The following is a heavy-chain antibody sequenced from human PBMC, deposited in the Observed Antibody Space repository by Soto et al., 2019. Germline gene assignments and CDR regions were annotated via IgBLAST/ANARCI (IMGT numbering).Heavy chain of an antibody. D-gene: IGHD3-10*01. CDR3: ARVWGGAFDI. CDR2: IYYSGST. Sequence: TCAVSGGSISSYYWSWIRQPPGKGLEWIGYIYYSGSTNYNPSLKSRVTISVDTSKNQFSLKLSSVTTADTAVYYCARVWGGAFDIWGQGTMVTVSS. V-gene: IGHV4-59*01. J-gene: IGHJ3*02. CDR1: GGSISSYY.